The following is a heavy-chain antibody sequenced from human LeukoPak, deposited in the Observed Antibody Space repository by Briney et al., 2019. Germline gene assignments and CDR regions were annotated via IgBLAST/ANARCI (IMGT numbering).Heavy chain of an antibody. CDR3: ARGYSSGRDY. D-gene: IGHD6-19*01. V-gene: IGHV1-18*01. Sequence: TSVTVSCKASGSTFTIYGISWVRQAPGQRLEWMGWISAYNGNTNYAQKLQCRVTMTTDTSTSTAYLELRSLRSDDTAVYYCARGYSSGRDYWGQGTLVTVSS. J-gene: IGHJ4*02. CDR2: ISAYNGNT. CDR1: GSTFTIYG.